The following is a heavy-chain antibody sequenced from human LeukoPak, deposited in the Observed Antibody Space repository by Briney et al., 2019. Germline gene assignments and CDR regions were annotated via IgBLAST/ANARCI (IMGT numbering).Heavy chain of an antibody. CDR2: IKQDGSEK. Sequence: GGSLRLSCAASGFTFSTYWMGWVRQAPGKGLEWVANIKQDGSEKNYVDSVKGRFTISRDNAKNSLYLQMNSLRADDTAVYYCARGKDWGPYWGQGTLVTVSS. D-gene: IGHD7-27*01. CDR1: GFTFSTYW. CDR3: ARGKDWGPY. J-gene: IGHJ4*02. V-gene: IGHV3-7*05.